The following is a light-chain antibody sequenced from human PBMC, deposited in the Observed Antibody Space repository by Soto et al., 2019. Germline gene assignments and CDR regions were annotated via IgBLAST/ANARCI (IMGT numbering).Light chain of an antibody. CDR3: LQDYNCPLT. J-gene: IGKJ1*01. CDR1: QGIRND. CDR2: SAS. V-gene: IGKV1-6*01. Sequence: AIQLTQSPSSLSASLGDRVTITCRASQGIRNDLGWYQQKPGKAPKLLIYSASSLQSGVPSRFSGSGSGTDFTLTISSLQPEDFATYYCLQDYNCPLTFGQGTKVDIK.